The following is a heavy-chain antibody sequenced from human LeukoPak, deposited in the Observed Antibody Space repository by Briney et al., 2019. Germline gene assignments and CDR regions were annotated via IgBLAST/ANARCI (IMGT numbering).Heavy chain of an antibody. D-gene: IGHD2-21*01. CDR1: GFTFSSYW. CDR3: ASGCGCGVNHLYFDYGMDL. J-gene: IGHJ6*04. V-gene: IGHV3-33*01. CDR2: ICCDGSNT. Sequence: PGRSLRLSCAASGFTFSSYWMHWVRQAPGKGLEWVSVICCDGSNTNYADSVKGRFTISRDNSKNTLYLQMNSLRAENTAVYYCASGCGCGVNHLYFDYGMDLWGKGTTVTVSS.